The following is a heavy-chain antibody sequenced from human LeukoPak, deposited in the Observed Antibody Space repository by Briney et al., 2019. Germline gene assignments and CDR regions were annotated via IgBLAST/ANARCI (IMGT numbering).Heavy chain of an antibody. V-gene: IGHV4-34*01. CDR2: INHSGSA. D-gene: IGHD5-24*01. CDR3: ARGEDGYNYVAGDY. Sequence: SETLSLTCAVYGESFSGYYWSWIRQFPGKGLEWIGEINHSGSASYNPSLKSRVIMSADTSKNQFSLRLRSVTAADTAVYYCARGEDGYNYVAGDYWGQGTLVTVSS. J-gene: IGHJ4*02. CDR1: GESFSGYY.